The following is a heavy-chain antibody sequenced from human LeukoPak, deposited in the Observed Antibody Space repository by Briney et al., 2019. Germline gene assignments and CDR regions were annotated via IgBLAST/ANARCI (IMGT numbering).Heavy chain of an antibody. CDR1: GFTFSSYA. D-gene: IGHD4-23*01. V-gene: IGHV3-23*01. Sequence: PGGSLRLSCAASGFTFSSYAMNWVRQAPGKGLEWVSAITASSSSTHDADSVQGRFTISRDNFKNTLYLQMNSLRPEDTAIYYCARDYGGSSPFDYWGQGTLVTVSS. J-gene: IGHJ4*02. CDR3: ARDYGGSSPFDY. CDR2: ITASSSST.